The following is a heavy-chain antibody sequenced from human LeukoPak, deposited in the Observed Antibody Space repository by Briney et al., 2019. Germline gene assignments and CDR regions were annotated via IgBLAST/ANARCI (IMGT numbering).Heavy chain of an antibody. CDR2: ISWNSGSI. CDR1: GFTFDDYA. V-gene: IGHV3-9*01. J-gene: IGHJ4*02. D-gene: IGHD3-9*01. Sequence: GGSLRLSCAASGFTFDDYAMHWVRQAPGKGLEWVSGISWNSGSIGYADSVKGRFTISRDNAKNSLYLQMNSLRAEDTAVYYCARGVVLRYFDWLSNFDYWGQGTLVTVSS. CDR3: ARGVVLRYFDWLSNFDY.